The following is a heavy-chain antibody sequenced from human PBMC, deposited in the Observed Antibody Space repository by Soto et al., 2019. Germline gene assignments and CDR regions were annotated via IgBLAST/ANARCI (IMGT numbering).Heavy chain of an antibody. Sequence: QVQLVQSGAEVKKPGSSVKVSCKTSGGTFSTYSIVWVRQAPGEGLEWMGGIIPIFGTANYAQKFQDRVTITAYKSTNTAFMELSSLKSEDTAMYYCASSSGNNYGVGTNYYFDYWGQGTPVTVSS. CDR2: IIPIFGTA. CDR3: ASSSGNNYGVGTNYYFDY. J-gene: IGHJ4*02. D-gene: IGHD1-26*01. V-gene: IGHV1-69*06. CDR1: GGTFSTYS.